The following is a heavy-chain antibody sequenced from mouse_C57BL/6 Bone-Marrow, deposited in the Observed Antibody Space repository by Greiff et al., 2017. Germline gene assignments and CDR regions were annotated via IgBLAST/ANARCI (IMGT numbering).Heavy chain of an antibody. J-gene: IGHJ1*03. CDR3: ARDYGSSHWYFDV. CDR2: IDPSCSYT. CDR1: GYTFTSYW. V-gene: IGHV1-69*01. Sequence: QVQLQQPGAELVMPGASVKLSCKASGYTFTSYWMHWVKQRPGQGLEWIGEIDPSCSYTNYNQKFKGKSTLTVDKSSSTAYMQLSSLTSEDSAVYYCARDYGSSHWYFDVWGTGTTVTVSS. D-gene: IGHD1-1*01.